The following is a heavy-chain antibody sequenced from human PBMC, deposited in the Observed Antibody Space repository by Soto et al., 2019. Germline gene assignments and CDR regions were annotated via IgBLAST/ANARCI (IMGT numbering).Heavy chain of an antibody. CDR3: ANRKDYGSGSYFPFDH. J-gene: IGHJ4*02. Sequence: EVQLLESGGGLVQPGGSLRLSCAASGFTFSSYGMSWVRQAPGKGLEWVSSISGSGGSTYYADSVKGRFTISIDNSKNTLYLQMSILRAEDTAVYYCANRKDYGSGSYFPFDHWGQGTLVTVSS. CDR1: GFTFSSYG. D-gene: IGHD3-10*01. CDR2: ISGSGGST. V-gene: IGHV3-23*01.